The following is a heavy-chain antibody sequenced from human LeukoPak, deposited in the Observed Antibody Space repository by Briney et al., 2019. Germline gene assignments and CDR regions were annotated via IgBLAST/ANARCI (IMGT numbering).Heavy chain of an antibody. V-gene: IGHV3-7*03. Sequence: GGSLRLSCTPSGFTFGDYAMSWFRQAPGKGPEWVASIKPDGSETYTVDAVQGRFIIPRDNTKNSLSLQMNSLRGDDTAVYYCAKDRLTMVRGVISNWGQGTLVTVSS. J-gene: IGHJ4*02. CDR1: GFTFGDYA. D-gene: IGHD3-10*01. CDR3: AKDRLTMVRGVISN. CDR2: IKPDGSET.